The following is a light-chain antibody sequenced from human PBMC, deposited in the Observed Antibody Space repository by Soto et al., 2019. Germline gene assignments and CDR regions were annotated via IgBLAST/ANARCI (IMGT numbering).Light chain of an antibody. V-gene: IGKV1-5*03. CDR3: QHWVDYMWT. Sequence: DIHLTQSPSTLSASVGDRVTFTGRASQSISSCLAWYQQKPGKAPKLLIYKASTLESGVPSRFSGSGSGTEFTLTISSLQPDDFATYYCQHWVDYMWTFGQGTKVEIK. CDR1: QSISSC. CDR2: KAS. J-gene: IGKJ1*01.